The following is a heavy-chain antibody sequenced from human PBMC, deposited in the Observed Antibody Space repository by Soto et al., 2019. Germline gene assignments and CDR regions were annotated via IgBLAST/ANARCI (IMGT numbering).Heavy chain of an antibody. Sequence: SETLSLTCTVSGGSISSGDYYWSWIRQPPGKGLEWIGYIYYSGSTYYNPSLKSRVTISVDTSKNQFSLKLSSVTAADTAVYYCARDRQYCSSTSCYLWFDPWGQGTLVTVSS. CDR2: IYYSGST. D-gene: IGHD2-2*01. CDR3: ARDRQYCSSTSCYLWFDP. J-gene: IGHJ5*02. V-gene: IGHV4-30-4*01. CDR1: GGSISSGDYY.